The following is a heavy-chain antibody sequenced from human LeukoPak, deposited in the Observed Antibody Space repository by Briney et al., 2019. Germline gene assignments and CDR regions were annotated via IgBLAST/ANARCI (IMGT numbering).Heavy chain of an antibody. D-gene: IGHD4-23*01. Sequence: GGSLRLSCAASGFTFSNYWMHWVHQVPGKGLVWVSRINVDGSVKSYADSVKGRFTISRDNAKNTVSLQMNSLRAEDTAVYYCVRDLILVDTPGDDFDYWGQRALVTVSS. CDR2: INVDGSVK. V-gene: IGHV3-74*01. CDR1: GFTFSNYW. J-gene: IGHJ4*02. CDR3: VRDLILVDTPGDDFDY.